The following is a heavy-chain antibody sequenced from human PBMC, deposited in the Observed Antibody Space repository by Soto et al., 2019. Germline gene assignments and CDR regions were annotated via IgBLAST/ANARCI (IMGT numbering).Heavy chain of an antibody. J-gene: IGHJ4*02. Sequence: SVKVSCKASGGTFSSYAISWVRQAPGQGLEWMGGIIPIFGTANYAQKFQGRVTITADESTSTAYMELSSLRSEDTAVYYCARGFLAVRSAVDSGSYRAHFDYWGQGTLVTVSS. CDR2: IIPIFGTA. CDR3: ARGFLAVRSAVDSGSYRAHFDY. CDR1: GGTFSSYA. D-gene: IGHD1-26*01. V-gene: IGHV1-69*13.